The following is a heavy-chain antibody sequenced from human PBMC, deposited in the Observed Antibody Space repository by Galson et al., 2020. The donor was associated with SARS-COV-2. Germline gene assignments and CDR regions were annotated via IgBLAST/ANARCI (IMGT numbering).Heavy chain of an antibody. CDR3: ARDGATMGPTGWENSFDP. Sequence: SATLSLTCTVSGGAVSSDPYCWNWIRQAPGKGLEWIGYIYNSGSTNHNPSLKSRVIISIDTSKNQFSLKLTSVTAADTPVYFCARDGATMGPTGWENSFDPWGQGVLVTVSS. J-gene: IGHJ5*02. D-gene: IGHD1-26*01. V-gene: IGHV4-61*01. CDR2: IYNSGST. CDR1: GGAVSSDPYC.